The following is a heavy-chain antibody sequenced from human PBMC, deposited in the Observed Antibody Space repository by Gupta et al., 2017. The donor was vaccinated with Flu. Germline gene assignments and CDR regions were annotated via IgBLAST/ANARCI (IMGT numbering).Heavy chain of an antibody. J-gene: IGHJ4*02. V-gene: IGHV2-70*01. CDR2: IDWDGDK. CDR3: ARAPYSGSQPYDY. D-gene: IGHD1-26*01. CDR1: GFSLSTSGMC. Sequence: QVTLRESGPALVKPTQTLTLTCTFPGFSLSTSGMCLSWIRQAPGKALEWLALIDWDGDKYYCPSLRTRLTISKDPSKNQVVLTMTNMDAVDTATYYCARAPYSGSQPYDYWGQGTLVTVSS.